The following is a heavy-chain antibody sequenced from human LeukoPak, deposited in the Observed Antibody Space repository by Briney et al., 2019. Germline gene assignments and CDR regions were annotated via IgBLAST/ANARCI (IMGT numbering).Heavy chain of an antibody. Sequence: SVKVSCKAFGGTFSSYAISWVRQAPGQGLEWMGGIIPIFGTANYAQKFQGRVTITTDESTSTAYMELSSLRSEDTAVYYCASGWELPDFDYWGQGTLVTVSS. CDR2: IIPIFGTA. CDR3: ASGWELPDFDY. V-gene: IGHV1-69*05. D-gene: IGHD1-26*01. CDR1: GGTFSSYA. J-gene: IGHJ4*02.